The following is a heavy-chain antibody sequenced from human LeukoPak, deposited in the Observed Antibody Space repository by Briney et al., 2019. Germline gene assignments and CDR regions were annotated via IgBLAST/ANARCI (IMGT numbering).Heavy chain of an antibody. CDR2: INAGYGNT. Sequence: ASVKVSCKASGGTFSNYAISWVRQAPGQGLEWMGWINAGYGNTKYSQEFQGRVTITRDTSASIAYMELSSLRSEDTAMYYCAREIGPRQLHLWGSAFDYWGQGTLVTVSS. V-gene: IGHV1-3*03. CDR1: GGTFSNYA. D-gene: IGHD5-18*01. J-gene: IGHJ4*02. CDR3: AREIGPRQLHLWGSAFDY.